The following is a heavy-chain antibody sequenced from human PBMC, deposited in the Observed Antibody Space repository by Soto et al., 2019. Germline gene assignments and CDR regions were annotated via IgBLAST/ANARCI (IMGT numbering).Heavy chain of an antibody. CDR3: ARGHGSGSPAYDINVEYYYYYYMDV. CDR1: GDSGGFISSSSYH. D-gene: IGHD3-10*01. V-gene: IGHV4-39*07. CDR2: IYYSGST. Sequence: PSETLSLTCTVSGDSGGFISSSSYHWGWIRQPPGKGLEWIGNIYYSGSTYYNPSLKSRVTISVDTSKNQFSLKLSSVTAADTAVYYCARGHGSGSPAYDINVEYYYYYYMDVWGKGTTVTVSS. J-gene: IGHJ6*03.